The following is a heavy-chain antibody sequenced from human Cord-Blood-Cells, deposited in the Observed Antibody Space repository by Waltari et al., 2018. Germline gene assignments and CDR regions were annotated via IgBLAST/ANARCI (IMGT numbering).Heavy chain of an antibody. CDR1: GYSFTSYW. CDR3: ARRCGNSRRLWYFDL. V-gene: IGHV5-51*01. J-gene: IGHJ2*01. CDR2: ICPGEPKP. D-gene: IGHD2-21*02. Sequence: EVQLVQSGAEVKKPGESLKISCKGSGYSFTSYWIGWVRQMPGKGLEWMGTICPGEPKPRYNPSFQGQVPISADKSSSTADLQWSSRKASDTAMYYCARRCGNSRRLWYFDLWCRGTLVTVSS.